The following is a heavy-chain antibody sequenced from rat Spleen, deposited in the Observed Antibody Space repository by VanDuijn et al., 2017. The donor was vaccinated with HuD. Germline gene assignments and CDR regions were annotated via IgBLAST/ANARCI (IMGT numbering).Heavy chain of an antibody. CDR1: GFTFSDYA. Sequence: EVQLVESGGGLVQPGRSLKLSCAASGFTFSDYAMNWIRQAPTKGLEWVASISTGSTNTYYRDSVKGRFTISRDNAKSTLYLQMDSLRSEDTATYYCARHPAQFDYWGQGVMVTVSS. CDR3: ARHPAQFDY. CDR2: ISTGSTNT. V-gene: IGHV5-25*01. J-gene: IGHJ2*01. D-gene: IGHD3-4*01.